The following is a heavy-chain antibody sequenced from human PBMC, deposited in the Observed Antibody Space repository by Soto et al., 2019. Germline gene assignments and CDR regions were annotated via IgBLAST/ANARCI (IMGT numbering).Heavy chain of an antibody. CDR1: GFTFGDYA. D-gene: IGHD6-6*01. J-gene: IGHJ5*02. CDR3: TAGAYIAARPPGDP. Sequence: PGGSLRLSCTASGFTFGDYAMSWFRQAPGKGLEWVGFIRSKAYGGTTEYAASVKGRFTISRDDSKSIAYLQMNSLKTEDTAVYYCTAGAYIAARPPGDPWGQGTLVTVSS. CDR2: IRSKAYGGTT. V-gene: IGHV3-49*03.